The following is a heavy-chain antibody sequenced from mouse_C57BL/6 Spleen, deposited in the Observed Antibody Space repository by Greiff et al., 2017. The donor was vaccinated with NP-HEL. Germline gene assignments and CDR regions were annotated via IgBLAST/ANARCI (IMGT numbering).Heavy chain of an antibody. CDR1: GYTFTSYW. Sequence: VKLQQPGAELVKPGASVKMSCKASGYTFTSYWITWVKQRPGQGLEWIGDIYPGSGSTNYNEKFKSKATLTVDTSSSTAYMQLSSLTSEDSAVYYCARDGDYPYAMDYWGQGTSVTVSS. J-gene: IGHJ4*01. CDR3: ARDGDYPYAMDY. CDR2: IYPGSGST. D-gene: IGHD2-4*01. V-gene: IGHV1-55*01.